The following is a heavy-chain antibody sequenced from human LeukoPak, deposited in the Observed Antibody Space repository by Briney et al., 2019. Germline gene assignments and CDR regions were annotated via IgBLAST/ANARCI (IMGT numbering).Heavy chain of an antibody. CDR2: INHSGST. J-gene: IGHJ4*02. D-gene: IGHD4-17*01. V-gene: IGHV4-34*01. Sequence: PSETLSLTCAVYGGSFSGYYWSWIRQPPGKGLEWIGEINHSGSTNYNPSLKSRVTISVDTSKNQFSLKLSSVTAADTAVYYCASSVGGDYYFDYWGQGTLVTVSS. CDR1: GGSFSGYY. CDR3: ASSVGGDYYFDY.